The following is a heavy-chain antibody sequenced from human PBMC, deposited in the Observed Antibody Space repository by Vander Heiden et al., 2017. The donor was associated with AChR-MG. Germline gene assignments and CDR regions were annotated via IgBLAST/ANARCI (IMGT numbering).Heavy chain of an antibody. J-gene: IGHJ5*02. CDR3: ARGSPGVVIIWDWFDP. Sequence: QVQLVQSGAEVKKPGSSVKVSCKASGGTFSRYTISWVRQAPGQGLEWMGRIIPILGIANYAQKFQGRVTITADKSTSTAYMELSSLRSEDTAVYYCARGSPGVVIIWDWFDPWGQGTLVTVSS. CDR1: GGTFSRYT. V-gene: IGHV1-69*02. D-gene: IGHD3-3*01. CDR2: IIPILGIA.